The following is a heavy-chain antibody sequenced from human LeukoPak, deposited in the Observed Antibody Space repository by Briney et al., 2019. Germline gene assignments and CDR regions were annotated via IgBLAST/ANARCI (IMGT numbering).Heavy chain of an antibody. CDR3: AKFQGMIVVKILIHFDY. J-gene: IGHJ4*02. Sequence: GGSLRLSCAASGFTFSSYAMSWVRQAPGKGLEWVSAISGSGGSTYYADSVKGRFTISRDNSKNTLYLQMNSPRAEDTAVYYCAKFQGMIVVKILIHFDYWGQGTLVTVSS. V-gene: IGHV3-23*01. CDR1: GFTFSSYA. D-gene: IGHD3-22*01. CDR2: ISGSGGST.